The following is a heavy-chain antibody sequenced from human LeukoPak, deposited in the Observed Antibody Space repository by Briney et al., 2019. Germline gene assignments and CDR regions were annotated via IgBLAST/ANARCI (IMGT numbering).Heavy chain of an antibody. CDR1: GGSISSSSYY. D-gene: IGHD6-13*01. CDR2: IYYSGST. J-gene: IGHJ4*02. V-gene: IGHV4-39*07. CDR3: ARVIAAADTSDN. Sequence: SETLSLTCTVSGGSISSSSYYWGWIRQPPGKGLEWIGSIYYSGSTYYNPSLKSRVTISVDTSKNQFSLKLGSVTAADTAVYYCARVIAAADTSDNWGQGTLVTVSS.